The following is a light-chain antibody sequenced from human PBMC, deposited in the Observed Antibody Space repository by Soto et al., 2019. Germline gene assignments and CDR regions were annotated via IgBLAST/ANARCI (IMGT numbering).Light chain of an antibody. V-gene: IGKV1-5*03. CDR3: QQYNSYPLT. Sequence: DIQMTPSPSTLSASVGDRVTITGRASQTISSWLAWYQQKPGKAPKLLIYKASTLKSGVPSRFSGSGSGTEFTLTISSLQPDDFATYYCQQYNSYPLTFGGGTKVDIK. CDR1: QTISSW. CDR2: KAS. J-gene: IGKJ4*01.